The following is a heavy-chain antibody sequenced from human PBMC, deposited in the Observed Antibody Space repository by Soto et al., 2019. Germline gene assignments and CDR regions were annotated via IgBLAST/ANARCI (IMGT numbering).Heavy chain of an antibody. D-gene: IGHD3-16*01. V-gene: IGHV3-33*01. J-gene: IGHJ3*02. CDR1: GFTFSSYG. CDR2: IWYDGSNK. Sequence: QVQLVESGGGVVQPGRSLRLSCAASGFTFSSYGMHWVRQAPGKGLEWVAVIWYDGSNKYYADSVKGRFTISRDSSKNALYLQMNGLRAEDTAVYYCASGQWGDIDAFDIWGRGTMVTVSS. CDR3: ASGQWGDIDAFDI.